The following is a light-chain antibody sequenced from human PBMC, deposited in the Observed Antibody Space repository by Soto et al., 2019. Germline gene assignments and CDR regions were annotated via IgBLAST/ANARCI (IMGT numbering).Light chain of an antibody. J-gene: IGKJ1*01. Sequence: EIVLTQSLGTLSLSPGVNASLSCRASQSVASNYVAWYQQRRGQAPRLLIYDASNRSTGIPARFSGSGSGTDFTLTISRLEPEDFAVYYCQQYKTFGQGTKVDIK. CDR1: QSVASNY. CDR3: QQYKT. CDR2: DAS. V-gene: IGKV3-20*01.